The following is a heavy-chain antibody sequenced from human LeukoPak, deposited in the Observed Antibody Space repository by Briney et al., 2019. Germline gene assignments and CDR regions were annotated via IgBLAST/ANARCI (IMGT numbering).Heavy chain of an antibody. V-gene: IGHV1-69*05. CDR3: ARNSGSYSDYYYYYMDV. Sequence: GASVKVSCKASGSTFSSYAISWVRQAPGQGLEWMGGIIPIFGTANYAQKFQGRVTITTDESTSTAYMELSSLRSEDTAVYYCARNSGSYSDYYYYYMDVWGKGTTVTVSS. CDR2: IIPIFGTA. CDR1: GSTFSSYA. J-gene: IGHJ6*03. D-gene: IGHD1-26*01.